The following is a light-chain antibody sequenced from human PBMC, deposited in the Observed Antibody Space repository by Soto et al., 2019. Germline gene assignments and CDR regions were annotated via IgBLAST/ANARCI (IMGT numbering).Light chain of an antibody. Sequence: DVVMTQAPLSLPVTLGQPASISCSSSQSLVYSDGNTYLNWCQQRPGQSPRRLIYKVSNRDSGVPDRFSGSGSGTDFTLKISRVEAEDVGVYYCMQGTHWQYTFGQGTKLEIK. CDR2: KVS. CDR1: QSLVYSDGNTY. CDR3: MQGTHWQYT. V-gene: IGKV2-30*01. J-gene: IGKJ2*01.